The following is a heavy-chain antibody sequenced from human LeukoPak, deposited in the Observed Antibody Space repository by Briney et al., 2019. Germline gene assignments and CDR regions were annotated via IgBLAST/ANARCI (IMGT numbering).Heavy chain of an antibody. Sequence: GGSLRLSCVASGFTFSSYWMHWVRQGPGKGVVWVSLINPDGSSTNYADSVKGRFTISRDSAKNTVYLQLNSLRVEDTAVYYCVRYGSFSHWGQGTLVTVSS. CDR2: INPDGSST. CDR1: GFTFSSYW. J-gene: IGHJ4*02. CDR3: VRYGSFSH. D-gene: IGHD2-15*01. V-gene: IGHV3-74*01.